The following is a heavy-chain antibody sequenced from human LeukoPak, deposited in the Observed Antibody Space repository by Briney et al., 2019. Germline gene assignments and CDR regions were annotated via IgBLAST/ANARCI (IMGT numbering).Heavy chain of an antibody. J-gene: IGHJ6*04. D-gene: IGHD4-11*01. V-gene: IGHV1-69*06. Sequence: SVKVSCKASGGTFSSYAISWVRQAPGQGLEWTGGIIPIFGTANYAQKFQGRVTITADKSTSTAYMELSSLRSGDTAVYYCAREGGDVRTTYYYYGMDVWGKGTTVTVSS. CDR1: GGTFSSYA. CDR2: IIPIFGTA. CDR3: AREGGDVRTTYYYYGMDV.